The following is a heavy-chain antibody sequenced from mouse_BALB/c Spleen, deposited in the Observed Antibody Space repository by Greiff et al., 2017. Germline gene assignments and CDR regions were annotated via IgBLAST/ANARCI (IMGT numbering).Heavy chain of an antibody. V-gene: IGHV14-3*02. D-gene: IGHD1-1*02. Sequence: EVMLVESGAELVKPGASVKLSCTASGFNIKDSYMHWVKQRPEQGLEWIGRIDPANGNTKYDPKFQGKATITADTSSNTAYLQLSSLTSEDTAVYYCARLGSFAYWGQGTLVTVSA. CDR3: ARLGSFAY. CDR2: IDPANGNT. CDR1: GFNIKDSY. J-gene: IGHJ3*01.